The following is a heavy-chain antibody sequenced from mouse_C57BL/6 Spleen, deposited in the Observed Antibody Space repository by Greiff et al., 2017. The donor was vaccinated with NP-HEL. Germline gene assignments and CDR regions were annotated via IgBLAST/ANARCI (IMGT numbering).Heavy chain of an antibody. CDR2: INPNNGGT. CDR1: GYTFTDYN. Sequence: EVQLQQSGPELVKPGASVKIPCKASGYTFTDYNMDWVKQSHGKSLEWIGDINPNNGGTIYNQKFKGKATLTVDKSSSTAYMELRSLTAEDTAVYYCAAGGYGYDLFAYWGQGTLVTVSA. CDR3: AAGGYGYDLFAY. D-gene: IGHD2-2*01. V-gene: IGHV1-18*01. J-gene: IGHJ3*01.